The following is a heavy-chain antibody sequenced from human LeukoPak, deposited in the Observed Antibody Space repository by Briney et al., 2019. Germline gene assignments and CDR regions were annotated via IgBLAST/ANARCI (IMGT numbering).Heavy chain of an antibody. CDR3: AKYYYDSSGYEYFQH. J-gene: IGHJ1*01. CDR1: GYSFTSYW. V-gene: IGHV5-51*01. CDR2: IYPGDSDT. Sequence: GESLKISCNGSGYSFTSYWIGWVRQMPGKRLEWMGIIYPGDSDTRYSPSFQAQVTIPAHKSISTAYLQWSRLKASDTAMYYCAKYYYDSSGYEYFQHWGQGTLVTVSS. D-gene: IGHD3-22*01.